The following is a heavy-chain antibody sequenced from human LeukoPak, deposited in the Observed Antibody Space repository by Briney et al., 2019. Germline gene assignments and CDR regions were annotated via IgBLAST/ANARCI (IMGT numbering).Heavy chain of an antibody. CDR2: IYYSGST. J-gene: IGHJ6*04. CDR1: GGSISSYY. Sequence: SETLSLTCTVSGGSISSYYWSWIRQPPGKGLEWIGYIYYSGSTNYNPSLKSRVTISVDTSKNQFSLKLSSVTAADTAVYYCALLAVAGTRGGYYYYSMDVWGKGTTVTVSS. CDR3: ALLAVAGTRGGYYYYSMDV. D-gene: IGHD6-19*01. V-gene: IGHV4-59*01.